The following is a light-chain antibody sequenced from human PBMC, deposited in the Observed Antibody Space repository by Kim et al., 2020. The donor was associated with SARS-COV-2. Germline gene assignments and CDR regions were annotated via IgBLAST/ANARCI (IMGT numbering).Light chain of an antibody. CDR1: SSNIGAGYD. V-gene: IGLV1-40*01. CDR3: QSYDSSLSGSKV. J-gene: IGLJ2*01. CDR2: ANN. Sequence: QSVLTQPPSVSGAPGQRVTITCTGSSSNIGAGYDVHWYQQLPGTAPKLLMYANNNRPSGVPDRFSGSKSGTSASLAITGLQAEDEADYYCQSYDSSLSGSKVFGGGTQLTVL.